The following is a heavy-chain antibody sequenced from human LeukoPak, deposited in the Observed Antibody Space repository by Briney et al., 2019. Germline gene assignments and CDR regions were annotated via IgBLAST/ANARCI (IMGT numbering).Heavy chain of an antibody. D-gene: IGHD2/OR15-2a*01. CDR3: ARDPPGYFNTANDAFDI. V-gene: IGHV3-20*04. CDR1: GFTFSSYS. J-gene: IGHJ3*02. CDR2: INWNGGST. Sequence: GGSLRLSCAASGFTFSSYSMSWVRQAPGKGLEWVSGINWNGGSTGYADSVKGRFTISRDNAKNSLYLQMNSLRAEDTALYYCARDPPGYFNTANDAFDIWGQGTMVTVSS.